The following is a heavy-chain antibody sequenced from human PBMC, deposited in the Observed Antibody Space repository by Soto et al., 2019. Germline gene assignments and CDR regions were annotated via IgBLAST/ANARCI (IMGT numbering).Heavy chain of an antibody. J-gene: IGHJ6*02. CDR3: ARDKPIVLSLGFYYNGMDV. V-gene: IGHV1-3*01. CDR1: GYTFSNYA. CDR2: INAGNGNT. D-gene: IGHD6-6*01. Sequence: ASVKVSCEACGYTFSNYAMHWVRQAPGQRLEWMGWINAGNGNTKYSQKFQGRVTITRDTSASTGYMEMSSLRSEDTAVYYCARDKPIVLSLGFYYNGMDVWGQGTTVTVSS.